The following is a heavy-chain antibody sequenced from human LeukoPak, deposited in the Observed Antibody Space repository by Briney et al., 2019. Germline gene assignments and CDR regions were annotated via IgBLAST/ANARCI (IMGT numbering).Heavy chain of an antibody. CDR3: ARLDILTGYDWFDP. D-gene: IGHD3-9*01. CDR2: IYPGDSDT. CDR1: GYSFTSYW. Sequence: PGESLQISCKGSGYSFTSYWIGWVRQTPGKGLEWMGIIYPGDSDTRYSPSFQGQVTISADKSISTAYLQWSSLKASDTAMYYCARLDILTGYDWFDPWGQGTLVTVSS. V-gene: IGHV5-51*01. J-gene: IGHJ5*02.